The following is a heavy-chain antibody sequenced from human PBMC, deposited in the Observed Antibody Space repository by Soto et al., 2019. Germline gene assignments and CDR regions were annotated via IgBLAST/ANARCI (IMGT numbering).Heavy chain of an antibody. D-gene: IGHD3-10*01. CDR2: IYNTGAT. Sequence: QVQLQESGPGLVKPSQTLSLTCTVSGGSISSDGYYWSWIRQFPGKGLEWIGYIYNTGATYYNPSLKSRLTISFGTLKSQFSLKLTSVTAADTAVYYCARVPFGVGEWFDPWGQGTLVTVSS. V-gene: IGHV4-31*03. CDR3: ARVPFGVGEWFDP. J-gene: IGHJ5*02. CDR1: GGSISSDGYY.